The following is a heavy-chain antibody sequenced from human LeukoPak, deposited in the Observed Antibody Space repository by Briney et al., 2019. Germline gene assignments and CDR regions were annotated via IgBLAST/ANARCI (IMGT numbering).Heavy chain of an antibody. Sequence: PSETLSLTCTVSGGSISSSSYYWGWIRQPPGKGLEWIGSIYYSGSTNYNPSLKSRVTISVDTSKNQFSLKLSSVTAADTAVYYCARDGGYYYDSSGYYDYWGQGTLVTVSS. D-gene: IGHD3-22*01. CDR3: ARDGGYYYDSSGYYDY. V-gene: IGHV4-39*07. CDR1: GGSISSSSYY. J-gene: IGHJ4*02. CDR2: IYYSGST.